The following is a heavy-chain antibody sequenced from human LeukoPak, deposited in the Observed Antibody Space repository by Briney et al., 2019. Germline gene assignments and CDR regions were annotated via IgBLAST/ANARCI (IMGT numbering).Heavy chain of an antibody. V-gene: IGHV3-30-3*01. CDR1: GFTFSSYA. J-gene: IGHJ4*02. D-gene: IGHD6-6*01. CDR3: ARASSSSPSGPIHH. Sequence: GGSLRLSCAASGFTFSSYAMHWVRQAPGKGLEWVAVISYDGSNKYYADSVKGRFTISRDNSKNTLYLQMNSLRAEDTAVYYCARASSSSPSGPIHHWGQGTLVTVSS. CDR2: ISYDGSNK.